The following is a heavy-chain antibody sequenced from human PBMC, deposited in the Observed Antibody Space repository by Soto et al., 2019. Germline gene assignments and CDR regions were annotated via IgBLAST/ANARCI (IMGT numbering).Heavy chain of an antibody. CDR1: GFTFSIYD. CDR2: ITRASQAM. J-gene: IGHJ4*02. CDR3: GRDNNYYGSAYYPASDY. Sequence: LGGSLRLSCSVSGFTFSIYDMNWVRQAPGKGLEWVSYITRASQAMHYADSVQGRYIISRDNAKNSLYLNMISHRDEDKAIYYCGRDNNYYGSAYYPASDYWGQGA. V-gene: IGHV3-48*02. D-gene: IGHD3-10*01.